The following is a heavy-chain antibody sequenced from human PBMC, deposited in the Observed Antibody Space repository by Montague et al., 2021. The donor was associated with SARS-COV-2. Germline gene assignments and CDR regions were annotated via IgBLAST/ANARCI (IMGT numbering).Heavy chain of an antibody. CDR2: IWYDGSNK. CDR3: ARILSYYYGMDV. V-gene: IGHV3-33*01. D-gene: IGHD2-15*01. Sequence: SLRLSCAASGFTFSSYGMHWVRQAPGKGLEWVAVIWYDGSNKYYADSVKGRFTISRDNSKNTLYLQMNSLRAEGTAVYYCARILSYYYGMDVWGQGTTVTVPS. J-gene: IGHJ6*02. CDR1: GFTFSSYG.